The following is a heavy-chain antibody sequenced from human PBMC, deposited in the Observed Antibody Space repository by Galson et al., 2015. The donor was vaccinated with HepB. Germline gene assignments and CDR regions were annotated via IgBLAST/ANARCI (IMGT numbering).Heavy chain of an antibody. V-gene: IGHV3-30-3*01. CDR2: ISYDGSNK. J-gene: IGHJ4*02. CDR3: ARDPYYYDSSGYPGPY. Sequence: SLRLSCAASGFTLSSYAMHWVRQAPGKGLEWVAVISYDGSNKYYADSVKGRFTISRDNSKNTLYLQMNSLRAEDTAVYYCARDPYYYDSSGYPGPYWGQGTLVTVSS. CDR1: GFTLSSYA. D-gene: IGHD3-22*01.